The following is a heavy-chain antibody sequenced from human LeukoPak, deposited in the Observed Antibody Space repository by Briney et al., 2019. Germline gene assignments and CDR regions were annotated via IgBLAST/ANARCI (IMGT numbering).Heavy chain of an antibody. CDR3: ARDLAAAGKSPDY. CDR1: GFTFNRYA. J-gene: IGHJ4*02. CDR2: ISYDGSYK. V-gene: IGHV3-30*04. Sequence: GGSLRLSCAASGFTFNRYAMHWVRQAPGKGLEWVAVISYDGSYKYYADSVKGRFTVSRDNSKNALYLQMKSLRAEDTAVYYCARDLAAAGKSPDYWGQGTLVTVSS. D-gene: IGHD6-13*01.